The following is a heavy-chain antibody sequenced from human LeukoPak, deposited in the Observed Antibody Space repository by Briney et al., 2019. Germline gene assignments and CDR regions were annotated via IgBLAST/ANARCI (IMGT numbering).Heavy chain of an antibody. D-gene: IGHD3-9*01. CDR1: GFTFSSYV. CDR3: ARGLYDILTGPDY. V-gene: IGHV3-30*04. Sequence: GRSLRLSCAASGFTFSSYVMHWVRQAPGKGLEWVAVISYDGSNKYYADSVKGRFTISRDNSKNTLYLQMNSLRAEDTAVYYCARGLYDILTGPDYWGQGTLVTVSS. CDR2: ISYDGSNK. J-gene: IGHJ4*02.